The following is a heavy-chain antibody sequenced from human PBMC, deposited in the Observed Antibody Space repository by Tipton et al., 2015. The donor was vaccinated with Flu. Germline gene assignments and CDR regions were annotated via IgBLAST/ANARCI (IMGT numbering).Heavy chain of an antibody. CDR3: ARGRPEWELQTYYFDY. D-gene: IGHD1-26*01. CDR1: GGSISSSSYY. V-gene: IGHV4-39*07. CDR2: IYYSGST. Sequence: GSLRLSCTVSGGSISSSSYYWGWIRQPPGKGLEWIGSIYYSGSTYYNPSLKSRVTISVDTSKNQFSLKLSSVTAADTAVYYCARGRPEWELQTYYFDYWGQGTLVTVSS. J-gene: IGHJ4*02.